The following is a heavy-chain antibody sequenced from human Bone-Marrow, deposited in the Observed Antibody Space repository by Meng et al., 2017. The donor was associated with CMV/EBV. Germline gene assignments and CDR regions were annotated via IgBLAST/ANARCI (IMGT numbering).Heavy chain of an antibody. CDR2: INPNSGGT. J-gene: IGHJ4*02. CDR3: ARDLAGYSGYDLKN. D-gene: IGHD5-12*01. Sequence: ASVKVSCKASGYTFTGYYMHWVRQASGQGLEWMGWINPNSGGTNYAQKFQGRVTMTRDTSISTAYMELSRLRSDDTAVYYCARDLAGYSGYDLKNWGQGTLVTVSS. CDR1: GYTFTGYY. V-gene: IGHV1-2*02.